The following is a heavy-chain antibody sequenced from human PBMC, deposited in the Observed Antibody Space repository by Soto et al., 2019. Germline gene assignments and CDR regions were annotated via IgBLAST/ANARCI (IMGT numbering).Heavy chain of an antibody. J-gene: IGHJ4*02. CDR3: ARDQSTEGIVY. D-gene: IGHD4-17*01. CDR2: IYHSGST. Sequence: QLQLQESGSGLVKPSQTLSLTCAVSGGSISSGGYSWSWIRQPPGKGLEWIGYIYHSGSTYYNPSRRTRVNMSVDRSKNQFSLKLSSVTAADTAVYYCARDQSTEGIVYWGQGTLVTVSS. CDR1: GGSISSGGYS. V-gene: IGHV4-30-2*01.